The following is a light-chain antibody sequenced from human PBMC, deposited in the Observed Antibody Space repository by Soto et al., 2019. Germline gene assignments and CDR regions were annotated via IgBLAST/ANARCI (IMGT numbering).Light chain of an antibody. V-gene: IGLV2-23*01. Sequence: SALAPPAFVSGPPGQWMTLSCTGTSRDVGSYNLFSWYQQHPGKAPKLLIYEGSKRPSGVSNRFSGSKSGNTASLTISGLQAEDEADYYCCSYAGSSILFGTGTKVTVL. CDR3: CSYAGSSIL. CDR1: SRDVGSYNL. CDR2: EGS. J-gene: IGLJ1*01.